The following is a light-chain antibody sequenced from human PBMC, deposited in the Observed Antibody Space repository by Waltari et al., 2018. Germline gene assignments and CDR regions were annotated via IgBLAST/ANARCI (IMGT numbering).Light chain of an antibody. J-gene: IGKJ1*01. CDR2: HAS. CDR1: QTIGFS. Sequence: TVVTQSPATLSVSPAERATVSCRTSQTIGFSLAGYQQKPGQAPRLLIDHASTRATGIPDRFSGSGSESDFTLTISSLQSEDVAVYYCQQYNNWPPGTFGQGTKVEI. V-gene: IGKV3-15*01. CDR3: QQYNNWPPGT.